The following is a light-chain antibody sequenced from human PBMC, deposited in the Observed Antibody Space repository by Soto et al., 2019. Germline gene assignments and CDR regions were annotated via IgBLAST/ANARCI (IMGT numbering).Light chain of an antibody. CDR3: QPYDSGLSGYV. Sequence: QPVLTQPPSVSGAPGQRVTISCTGSSSNIGAGHDVHWYQQLPGTAPRLLIYGNSNRPSGVPDRFFGSKSGTSASLAITGLQAEDEADYYCQPYDSGLSGYVFGSGTKLTVL. CDR2: GNS. V-gene: IGLV1-40*01. CDR1: SSNIGAGHD. J-gene: IGLJ1*01.